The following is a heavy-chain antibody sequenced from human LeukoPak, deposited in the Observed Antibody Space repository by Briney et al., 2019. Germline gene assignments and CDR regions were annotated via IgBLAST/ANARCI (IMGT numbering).Heavy chain of an antibody. CDR3: ARDEYCSSTSCYPENGMDV. D-gene: IGHD2-2*01. CDR1: GFTFSSYS. CDR2: ISSSSYI. V-gene: IGHV3-21*01. Sequence: GGPLRLSCAASGFTFSSYSMNWVRQAPGKGLEWVSSISSSSYIYYADSVKGRFTISRDNAKNSLYLQMNSLRAEDTAVYYCARDEYCSSTSCYPENGMDVWGQGTTVTVSS. J-gene: IGHJ6*02.